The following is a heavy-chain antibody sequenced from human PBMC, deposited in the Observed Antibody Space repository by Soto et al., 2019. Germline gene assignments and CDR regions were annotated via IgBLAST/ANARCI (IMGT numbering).Heavy chain of an antibody. V-gene: IGHV3-11*01. Sequence: GGSLRLSCAASGFTFSDYYMSWIRQAPGKGLEWVSYISSSGSTIYYVDSVKGRFTISRDNAKNSLYLQMNSLRAEDTAVYYCARIFSSSWPIDYWGQGTLVTVSS. D-gene: IGHD6-13*01. CDR2: ISSSGSTI. CDR3: ARIFSSSWPIDY. J-gene: IGHJ4*02. CDR1: GFTFSDYY.